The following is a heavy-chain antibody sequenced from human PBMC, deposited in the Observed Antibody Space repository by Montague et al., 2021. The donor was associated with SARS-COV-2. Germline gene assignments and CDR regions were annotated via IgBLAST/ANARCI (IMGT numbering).Heavy chain of an antibody. Sequence: ETLSLTCTVSGHSINTYYWNWIRQPPGKGLEWLGSIFYTGSTNYNPSLKSRVTISLDTSKNQFFLKVTSVTAADTAVYYCARQAAGSYFYYGVDVWGQGTTVTVSS. V-gene: IGHV4-59*12. D-gene: IGHD6-13*01. CDR3: ARQAAGSYFYYGVDV. J-gene: IGHJ6*02. CDR1: GHSINTYY. CDR2: IFYTGST.